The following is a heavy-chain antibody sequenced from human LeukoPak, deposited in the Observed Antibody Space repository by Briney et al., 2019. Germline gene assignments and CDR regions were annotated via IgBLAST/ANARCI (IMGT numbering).Heavy chain of an antibody. Sequence: SETLSLTCTVSGGSISSGGHYWSWIRQHPGKGLEWIGYIYYSGSTYYNPSLKSRVTISVDTSKNQFSLKLSSVTAADTAVYYCARVSTATVTTEHWGQGTLVTVSS. CDR3: ARVSTATVTTEH. CDR1: GGSISSGGHY. CDR2: IYYSGST. J-gene: IGHJ1*01. V-gene: IGHV4-31*03. D-gene: IGHD4-11*01.